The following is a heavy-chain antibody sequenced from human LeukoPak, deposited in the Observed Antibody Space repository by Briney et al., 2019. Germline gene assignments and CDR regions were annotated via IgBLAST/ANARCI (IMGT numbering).Heavy chain of an antibody. CDR1: GYTFTGYY. CDR3: AKGGVTTAYVFDY. V-gene: IGHV1-2*02. J-gene: IGHJ4*02. CDR2: INPNSGGT. Sequence: GASVKVSCKASGYTFTGYYMHWVRQAPGQGLEWMGWINPNSGGTNYAQKFQGRVTMTRDTSISTAYMELSRLRSDDTAVYHCAKGGVTTAYVFDYWGQGTLVTVSS. D-gene: IGHD4-11*01.